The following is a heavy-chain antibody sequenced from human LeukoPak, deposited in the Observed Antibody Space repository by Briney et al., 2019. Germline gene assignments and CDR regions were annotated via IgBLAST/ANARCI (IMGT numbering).Heavy chain of an antibody. Sequence: ASVKVSCKASGGTFSSYAISWVRRAPGQGLEWMGRIIPILGIANYAQKFQGRVTITADKSTSTAYMELSSLRSEDTAVYYCARARISGRYYYYGMDVWGQGTTVTVSS. J-gene: IGHJ6*02. CDR3: ARARISGRYYYYGMDV. CDR2: IIPILGIA. CDR1: GGTFSSYA. D-gene: IGHD3-10*01. V-gene: IGHV1-69*04.